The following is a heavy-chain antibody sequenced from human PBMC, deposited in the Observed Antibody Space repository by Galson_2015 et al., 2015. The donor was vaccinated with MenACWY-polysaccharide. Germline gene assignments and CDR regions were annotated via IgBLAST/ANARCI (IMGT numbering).Heavy chain of an antibody. Sequence: TLSLTCTVSGESLTSGGYFWSWIRQHPGKGLGWVASISYDWGTYYNPSLKSRVTISADTPNNQFSLKLNSVTAADTAVYYCARGGRAVSNRNWFDPWGQGTLVTVSS. CDR2: ISYDWGT. CDR1: GESLTSGGYF. V-gene: IGHV4-31*03. CDR3: ARGGRAVSNRNWFDP. D-gene: IGHD3-16*01. J-gene: IGHJ5*02.